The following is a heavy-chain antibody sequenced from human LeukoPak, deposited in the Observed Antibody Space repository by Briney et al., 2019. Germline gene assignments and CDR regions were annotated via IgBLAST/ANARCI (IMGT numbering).Heavy chain of an antibody. D-gene: IGHD2-2*01. CDR2: INHSGST. CDR1: GGSFSGYY. J-gene: IGHJ5*02. V-gene: IGHV4-34*01. Sequence: SETLSLTCAVYGGSFSGYYWSWIRQPPGKGLEWIGEINHSGSTNYNPSLKSRVTISVDTSKNQFSLKLGSVTAADTAVYYCARGRFFRVPAAPNWFDPWGQGTLVTVSS. CDR3: ARGRFFRVPAAPNWFDP.